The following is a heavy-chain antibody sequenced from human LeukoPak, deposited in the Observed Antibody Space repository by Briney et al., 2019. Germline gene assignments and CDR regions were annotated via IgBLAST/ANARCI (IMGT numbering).Heavy chain of an antibody. V-gene: IGHV4-30-2*01. D-gene: IGHD6-13*01. CDR2: IYHSGST. J-gene: IGHJ4*02. Sequence: SETLSLTCTVSGGSISSGGYYWSWIRQPPGKGLEWIGYIYHSGSTYYTPSLKSRVTISVDRSKNQFSLKLSSVTAADTAVYYCARLIAANPQLDYWGQGTLVTVSS. CDR3: ARLIAANPQLDY. CDR1: GGSISSGGYY.